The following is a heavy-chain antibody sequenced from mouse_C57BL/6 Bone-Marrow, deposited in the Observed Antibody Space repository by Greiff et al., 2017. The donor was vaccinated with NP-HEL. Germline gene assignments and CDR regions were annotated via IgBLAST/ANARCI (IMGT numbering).Heavy chain of an antibody. D-gene: IGHD2-4*01. CDR2: IYPRSGNT. CDR3: AREGDYEGAY. V-gene: IGHV1-81*01. J-gene: IGHJ3*01. CDR1: GYTFTSYW. Sequence: VQLQQPGAELVKPGASVKLSCKASGYTFTSYWMHWVKQRPGRGLEWIREIYPRSGNTYYNEKFKGKSTLTADKSSSTAYMEIHSLASEDSAVDVCAREGDYEGAYWGQGTLVTVSA.